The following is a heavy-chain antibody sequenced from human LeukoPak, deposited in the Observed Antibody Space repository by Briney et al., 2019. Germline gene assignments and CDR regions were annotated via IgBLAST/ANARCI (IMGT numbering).Heavy chain of an antibody. CDR2: ISYDGSNK. D-gene: IGHD5-12*01. CDR1: GFTFSTYT. J-gene: IGHJ4*02. CDR3: ARDDSGYATYDY. Sequence: PGGSLRLSCAASGFTFSTYTMHWVRQAPGKGLKWVAVISYDGSNKYYADSVKGRFTISRDNSKNTLYLQMNSLRAEDTAVYYCARDDSGYATYDYWGQGTLVTVSS. V-gene: IGHV3-30-3*01.